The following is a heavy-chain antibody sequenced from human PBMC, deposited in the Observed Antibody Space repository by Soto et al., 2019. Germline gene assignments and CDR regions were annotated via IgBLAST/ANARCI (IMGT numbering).Heavy chain of an antibody. CDR3: AKDLIVGYGLDV. Sequence: EVQLVESGGDLVQPGGSLRLCCAASGFTFDDYAIHWVRKAPGKGLEWVSGSSWNSGSIGYADSVKGRFTVSRDNAKRSLFLQMNSLRVEDTALYYCAKDLIVGYGLDVWGQGTTVTVSS. CDR1: GFTFDDYA. V-gene: IGHV3-9*01. D-gene: IGHD3-22*01. CDR2: SSWNSGSI. J-gene: IGHJ6*02.